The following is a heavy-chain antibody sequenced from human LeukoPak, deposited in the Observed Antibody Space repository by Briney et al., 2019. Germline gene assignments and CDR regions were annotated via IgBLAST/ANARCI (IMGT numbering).Heavy chain of an antibody. Sequence: PGGSLRLSCAASGFTFSSYGMLWVRQAPGKGLEWVAVISYDGSNKYYADSVKGRFTISRDNSKNTLYLQMNSLRAEDTAVYYCATLPDYYDSSGYYRSYYYYGMDVWGQGTTVTVSS. J-gene: IGHJ6*02. CDR3: ATLPDYYDSSGYYRSYYYYGMDV. V-gene: IGHV3-30*03. D-gene: IGHD3-22*01. CDR2: ISYDGSNK. CDR1: GFTFSSYG.